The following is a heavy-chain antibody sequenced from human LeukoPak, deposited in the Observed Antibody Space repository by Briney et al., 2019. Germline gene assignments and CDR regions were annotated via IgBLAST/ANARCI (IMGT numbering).Heavy chain of an antibody. Sequence: GESLKISCKGSGYSFTSYWIGWVRQAPGQGLEWMGWISAYNGNTNYAQKLQGRVTMTTDTSTSTAYMELRSLRYDDTAVYYCASAPDYYDSSGYYYGGDAFDIWGQGTMVTVSS. CDR3: ASAPDYYDSSGYYYGGDAFDI. D-gene: IGHD3-22*01. CDR1: GYSFTSYW. CDR2: ISAYNGNT. J-gene: IGHJ3*02. V-gene: IGHV1-18*04.